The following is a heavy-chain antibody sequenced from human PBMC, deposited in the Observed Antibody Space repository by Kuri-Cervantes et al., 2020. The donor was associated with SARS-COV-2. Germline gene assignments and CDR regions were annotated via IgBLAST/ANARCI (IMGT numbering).Heavy chain of an antibody. Sequence: SDILSSTVDPHGGSFGGDYWSGARQPPGKGLEWTREIKHRGSTNYNPSLRSRVTISVDTSKNQFSLKLSSVTAADTAVYYCARGRERWGIVVVSAAPFDYWGQGTLVTVSS. V-gene: IGHV4-34*01. D-gene: IGHD2-2*01. CDR1: GGSFGGDY. J-gene: IGHJ4*02. CDR2: IKHRGST. CDR3: ARGRERWGIVVVSAAPFDY.